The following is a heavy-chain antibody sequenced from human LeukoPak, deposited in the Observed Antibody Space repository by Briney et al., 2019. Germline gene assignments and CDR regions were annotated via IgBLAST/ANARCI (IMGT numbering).Heavy chain of an antibody. J-gene: IGHJ4*02. V-gene: IGHV4-61*01. D-gene: IGHD2-2*01. CDR3: TRGEYLPSDY. CDR1: GGSISSGSYY. CDR2: IYYSGST. Sequence: PSQTLSLTCTVSGGSISSGSYYWSWIRQPPGKGLEWIGYIYYSGSTNYNPSLKSRVTISVDTSKNQFSLKLSSVTAADTAVYYCTRGEYLPSDYWGQGTLVTVSS.